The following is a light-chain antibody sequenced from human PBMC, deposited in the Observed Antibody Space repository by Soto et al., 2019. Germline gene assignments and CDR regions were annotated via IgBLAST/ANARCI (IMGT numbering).Light chain of an antibody. Sequence: QSVLTQPPSTSGTPGQRATISCSGSSSNIGSKTVNWYQQLPGTAPKLLIYSNNQRPSGVPDRFSGSKSGTSASLAISGRQSEDEADYYCAAWDDSLNGVVFGGGTQLTVL. CDR2: SNN. CDR1: SSNIGSKT. J-gene: IGLJ2*01. V-gene: IGLV1-44*01. CDR3: AAWDDSLNGVV.